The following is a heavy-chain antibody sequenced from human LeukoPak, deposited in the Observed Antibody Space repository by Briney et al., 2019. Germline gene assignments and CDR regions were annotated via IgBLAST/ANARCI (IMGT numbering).Heavy chain of an antibody. J-gene: IGHJ4*02. CDR2: MYYSGST. CDR3: ARAGGSGLIDY. Sequence: PSETLSLTCTVSGGSISSYYWGWIRQPPGKGLEWIGSMYYSGSTYYNPSLKSRVTISINTSKNQFSLKLTSVTAADTAVYYCARAGGSGLIDYWGQGTLVTVSS. V-gene: IGHV4-39*07. D-gene: IGHD6-19*01. CDR1: GGSISSYY.